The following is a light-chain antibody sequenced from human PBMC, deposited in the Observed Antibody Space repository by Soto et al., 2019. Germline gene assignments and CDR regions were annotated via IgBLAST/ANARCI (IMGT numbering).Light chain of an antibody. J-gene: IGKJ4*01. CDR2: GAY. V-gene: IGKV3-20*01. Sequence: RASQSLIINSLAWYQQKPGQSHRLLVYGAYTRDTGIPDRFRGSGSGTDFALTISRLETEDFSVYYCKQYGSSPLTVGGGTKVDIK. CDR3: KQYGSSPLT. CDR1: QSLIINS.